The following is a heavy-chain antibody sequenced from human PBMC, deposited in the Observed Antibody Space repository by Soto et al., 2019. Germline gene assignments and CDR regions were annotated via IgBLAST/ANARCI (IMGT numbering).Heavy chain of an antibody. D-gene: IGHD1-7*01. CDR1: GGSFSGYY. V-gene: IGHV4-34*01. CDR3: ARVLITGTDGLDY. Sequence: SETLSLTCAVYGGSFSGYYWSWIRQPPGKGLEWIGEINHSGSTNYNPSLKSRVTISVDTSKNQFSLKLSSVTAADTAVYYCARVLITGTDGLDYWGQGTLVTVSS. J-gene: IGHJ4*02. CDR2: INHSGST.